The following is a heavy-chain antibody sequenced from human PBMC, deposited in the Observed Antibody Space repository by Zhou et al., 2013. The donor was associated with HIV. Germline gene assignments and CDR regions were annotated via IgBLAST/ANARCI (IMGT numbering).Heavy chain of an antibody. D-gene: IGHD3-22*01. CDR2: SRNKFHSHTT. Sequence: EVQVVESGGGSVQPGGSLRLSCAASGFIFSDYHMDWVRQAPGKGPEWVGRSRNKFHSHTTPYAASVRGRFTISREDSKNLLYLQMNSLKAEDTAVYYCARVGHYGSSGDAVDDFDIWGQGTMVTVSS. CDR1: GFIFSDYH. V-gene: IGHV3-72*01. CDR3: ARVGHYGSSGDAVDDFDI. J-gene: IGHJ3*02.